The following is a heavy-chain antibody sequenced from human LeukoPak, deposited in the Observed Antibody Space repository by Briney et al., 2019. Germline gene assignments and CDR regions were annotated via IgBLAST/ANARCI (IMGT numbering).Heavy chain of an antibody. D-gene: IGHD3-3*01. J-gene: IGHJ4*02. Sequence: SETLSLTCTVSGGSISGYYWSWIRQPAGKGLEWVGRIYTSGSTNYNPSLKSRVTMSVDTSKNQFSLKLSSVTAADTAVYYCARDRDWVEYYFDYWGQGTLVTISS. CDR3: ARDRDWVEYYFDY. V-gene: IGHV4-4*07. CDR2: IYTSGST. CDR1: GGSISGYY.